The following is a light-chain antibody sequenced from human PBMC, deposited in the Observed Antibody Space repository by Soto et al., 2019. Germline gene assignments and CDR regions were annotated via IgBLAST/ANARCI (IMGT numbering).Light chain of an antibody. V-gene: IGLV2-11*01. CDR1: SSDVGAYNY. J-gene: IGLJ2*01. Sequence: QSALTQPRSVSGSPGQSVTISCSGTSSDVGAYNYVSWYQHHPGKAPKVMIYDVNKRPSGVPDRFSGSKSGNTASLTISGLQAEDEADYYCCSYAGNYILVFGGGTKLTV. CDR3: CSYAGNYILV. CDR2: DVN.